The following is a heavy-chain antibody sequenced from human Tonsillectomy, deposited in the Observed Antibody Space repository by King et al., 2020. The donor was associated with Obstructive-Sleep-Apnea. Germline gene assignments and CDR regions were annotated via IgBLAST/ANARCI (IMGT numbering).Heavy chain of an antibody. V-gene: IGHV4-59*08. CDR3: ARRLGSSGWFFFDP. Sequence: LQLQESGPGLVKPSETLSLTCTVSGASISSYYGSWIRQPPGKGLECSGYFYYIGSTIYNPSLKSRVTISVDTSKNQFSLKLRSVTAADTAVYYCARRLGSSGWFFFDPWGQGALVTVSS. J-gene: IGHJ5*02. D-gene: IGHD6-19*01. CDR1: GASISSYY. CDR2: FYYIGST.